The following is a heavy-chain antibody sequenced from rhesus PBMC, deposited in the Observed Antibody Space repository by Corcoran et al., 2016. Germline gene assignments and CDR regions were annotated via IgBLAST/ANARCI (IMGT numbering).Heavy chain of an antibody. Sequence: QVQLQESGPGLVKPSETLSLTCVVSGGSISSNYWNWIRQPPGKGMEWIGRIYGGSGSTSYNPSLTSRVTISTDTSKNQFSRKLSSVTAADTAMYYCASAYGLDSWGQGVVVTVSS. CDR1: GGSISSNY. J-gene: IGHJ6*01. CDR2: IYGGSGST. CDR3: ASAYGLDS. V-gene: IGHV4-147*01.